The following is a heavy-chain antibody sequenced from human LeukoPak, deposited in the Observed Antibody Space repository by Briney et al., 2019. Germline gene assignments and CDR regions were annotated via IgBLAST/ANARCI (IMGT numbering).Heavy chain of an antibody. V-gene: IGHV3-74*01. CDR3: ARVDWNIDS. CDR2: INDDGSST. CDR1: GFTFSSYW. J-gene: IGHJ4*02. D-gene: IGHD1/OR15-1a*01. Sequence: GGSLRLSCAASGFTFSSYWMHWVRQAPGKGLVWVSRINDDGSSTTYADSVKGRFTISRDNARNTLRLQMNSLRAEDTAVYYCARVDWNIDSWGQGTLVTVSS.